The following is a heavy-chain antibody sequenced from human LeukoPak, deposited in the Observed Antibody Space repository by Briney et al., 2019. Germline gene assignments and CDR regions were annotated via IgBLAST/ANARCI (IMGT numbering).Heavy chain of an antibody. J-gene: IGHJ4*02. CDR1: GYTFTGYY. V-gene: IGHV1-2*02. CDR2: INPNSGGT. Sequence: ASVKVSCKAYGYTFTGYYMHWVRQAPGQGLEWMGWINPNSGGTNYAQKFQGRVTMTRDTSITTAYMDLSRLRSDDTAVYYCARDHLNYYDSSGYYSPLRDYWGQGTLVTVSS. D-gene: IGHD3-22*01. CDR3: ARDHLNYYDSSGYYSPLRDY.